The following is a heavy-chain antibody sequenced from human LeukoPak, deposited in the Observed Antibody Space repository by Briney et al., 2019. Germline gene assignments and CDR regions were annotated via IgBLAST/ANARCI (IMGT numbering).Heavy chain of an antibody. D-gene: IGHD6-6*01. CDR2: IWYDGSNK. CDR1: GFTFSSYG. J-gene: IGHJ4*01. V-gene: IGHV3-33*01. CDR3: ARGPGGSSSSDFDY. Sequence: GRSLRLSCAASGFTFSSYGMHWVRQAPGKGLEWVAVIWYDGSNKYYADSVKGRFTISRDNSKNTLYLQMNRLRAEDTAVYYCARGPGGSSSSDFDYWGQGTLVTVSS.